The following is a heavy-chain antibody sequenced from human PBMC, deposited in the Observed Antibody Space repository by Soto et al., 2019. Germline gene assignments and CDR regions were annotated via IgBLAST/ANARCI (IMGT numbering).Heavy chain of an antibody. Sequence: GESLKISCKGSGYSFTSYWIGWVRQMPGKGLEWMGIIYPGDSDTRYSPSFQGQVTISADKSISTAYLQWSSLKASDTAMYYCARFEVLRYFDWLSPPDYWGQGTLVTVSS. CDR3: ARFEVLRYFDWLSPPDY. D-gene: IGHD3-9*01. CDR2: IYPGDSDT. J-gene: IGHJ4*02. CDR1: GYSFTSYW. V-gene: IGHV5-51*01.